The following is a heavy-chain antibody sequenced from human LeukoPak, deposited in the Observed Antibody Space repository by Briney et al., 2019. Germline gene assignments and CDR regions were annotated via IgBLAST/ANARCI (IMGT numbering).Heavy chain of an antibody. CDR1: GFRFSDFT. V-gene: IGHV3-23*01. CDR2: IGGRGGST. J-gene: IGHJ5*02. CDR3: GKEGGA. Sequence: GGSLRLSCAASGFRFSDFTMTWVRQAPGKGPEWVSAIGGRGGSTYYADSLGGRFTISRDNSKDMVYLQMNSLRVEDTATYYCGKEGGAWGQGTKVTVSS. D-gene: IGHD3-16*01.